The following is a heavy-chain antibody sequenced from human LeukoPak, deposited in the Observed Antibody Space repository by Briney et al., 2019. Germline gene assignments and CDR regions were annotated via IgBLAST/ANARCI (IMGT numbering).Heavy chain of an antibody. CDR2: IKSKTDGGTS. CDR3: TITIGGGYY. Sequence: PGGSLRLSCAGSGFTVTNAWMSWVRQAPGKGLEWVGRIKSKTDGGTSDYAAPVRGRFTISRDDSKNTLYLQMNSLKTEDTAVYYCTITIGGGYYWGQGALVTVSS. D-gene: IGHD2-8*01. V-gene: IGHV3-15*01. CDR1: GFTVTNAW. J-gene: IGHJ4*02.